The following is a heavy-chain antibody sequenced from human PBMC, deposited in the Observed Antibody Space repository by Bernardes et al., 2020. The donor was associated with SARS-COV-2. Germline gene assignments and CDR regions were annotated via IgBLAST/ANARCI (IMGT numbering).Heavy chain of an antibody. CDR3: ARVRYLGWFDP. Sequence: SETLSLTCTVSGGSISSHYWSWIRQPPGKGLEWIGYIYYSGSTNYNPSLKSRVTISVDTSKNQFSLKLSSVTAADTAVYYCARVRYLGWFDPWGQGTLVTVSS. V-gene: IGHV4-59*11. J-gene: IGHJ5*02. D-gene: IGHD1-1*01. CDR1: GGSISSHY. CDR2: IYYSGST.